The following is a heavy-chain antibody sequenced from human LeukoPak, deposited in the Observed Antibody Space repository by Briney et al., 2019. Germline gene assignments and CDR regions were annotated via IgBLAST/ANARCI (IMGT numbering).Heavy chain of an antibody. Sequence: GGSLRLSCAASGFTVSSNYMSWVRQAPGKGLEWVSAISGSGGSTYYADSVKGRFTISRDNSKNTLYLQMNSLRAEDTAVYYCAKDRGLRYFDWLLTIWGQGTLVTVSS. V-gene: IGHV3-23*01. J-gene: IGHJ4*02. CDR3: AKDRGLRYFDWLLTI. CDR2: ISGSGGST. CDR1: GFTVSSNY. D-gene: IGHD3-9*01.